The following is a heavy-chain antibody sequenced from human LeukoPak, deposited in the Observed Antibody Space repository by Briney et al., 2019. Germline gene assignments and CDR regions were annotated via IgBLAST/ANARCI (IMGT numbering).Heavy chain of an antibody. J-gene: IGHJ4*02. Sequence: PSETLSLTCTVSVSGDSFSSYHWSWLRQPPGKGLEWIGYISSSGSTSCNLSLKSRVTISVDTSKNQFSLKLSPVTAADTAVYYCARVGRGDHTWGSYYCDHWGQGTLVSVSS. D-gene: IGHD3-16*01. CDR3: ARVGRGDHTWGSYYCDH. CDR2: ISSSGST. CDR1: GDSFSSYH. V-gene: IGHV4-59*01.